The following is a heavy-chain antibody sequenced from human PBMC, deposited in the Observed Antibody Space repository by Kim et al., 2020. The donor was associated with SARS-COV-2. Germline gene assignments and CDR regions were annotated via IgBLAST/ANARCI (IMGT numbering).Heavy chain of an antibody. CDR2: MKTSGTT. Sequence: SETLSLTCTVAGNPINEFYWSWIRHPAGRGLEWIGRMKTSGTTDANPSLKSRVTMSVDTSKNQFSLRLTTVTVADSAVYYCARERIQNYDDTRATFDSWG. CDR1: GNPINEFY. V-gene: IGHV4-4*07. CDR3: ARERIQNYDDTRATFDS. D-gene: IGHD3-22*01. J-gene: IGHJ4*01.